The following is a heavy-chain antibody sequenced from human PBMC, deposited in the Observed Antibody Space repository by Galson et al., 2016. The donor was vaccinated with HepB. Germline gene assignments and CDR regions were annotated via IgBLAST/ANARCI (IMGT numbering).Heavy chain of an antibody. D-gene: IGHD3-22*01. CDR2: IYYSGST. V-gene: IGHV4-59*08. CDR3: ARRRNYYESSGYYYDWFDP. CDR1: GGSISSYY. J-gene: IGHJ5*02. Sequence: SETLSLTCTVSGGSISSYYWSWIRQPPGKGLEWIGYIYYSGSTNYNPSLKSRVTISVDTSKNQFSLKLSSVTAADTAVYYCARRRNYYESSGYYYDWFDPWGQGTLVTVSS.